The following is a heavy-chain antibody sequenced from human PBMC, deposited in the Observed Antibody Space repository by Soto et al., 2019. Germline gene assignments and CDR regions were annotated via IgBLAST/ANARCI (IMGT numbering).Heavy chain of an antibody. J-gene: IGHJ6*02. D-gene: IGHD2-2*01. V-gene: IGHV3-15*07. CDR3: TTDGPRYCISTSCYAGYYYYGMDV. Sequence: GGSLRLSCAASGFTFTNAWMNWVRQAPGKGLEWVGRIKSKTDGGTTDYAAPVKGRFTISRDDSKNTLYLQMNSLKTEDTAVYYCTTDGPRYCISTSCYAGYYYYGMDVWGQGTTVTVSS. CDR2: IKSKTDGGTT. CDR1: GFTFTNAW.